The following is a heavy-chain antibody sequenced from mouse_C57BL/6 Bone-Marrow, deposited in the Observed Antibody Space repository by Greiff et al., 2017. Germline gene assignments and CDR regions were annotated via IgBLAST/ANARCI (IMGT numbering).Heavy chain of an antibody. D-gene: IGHD2-1*01. CDR3: AKPGYGNYDWYFDV. V-gene: IGHV2-5*01. CDR1: GFSLTSYG. Sequence: VQRVESGPGLVQPSQSLSITCTVSGFSLTSYGVHWVRQSPGKGLEWLGVIWRGGSTDYNAAFMSRLSITKDNSKSQVFFKMNSLQADDTAIYYCAKPGYGNYDWYFDVWGTGTTVTVSS. J-gene: IGHJ1*03. CDR2: IWRGGST.